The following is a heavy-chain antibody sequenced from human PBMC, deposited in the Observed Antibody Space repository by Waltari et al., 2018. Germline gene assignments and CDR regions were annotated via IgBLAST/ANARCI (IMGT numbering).Heavy chain of an antibody. CDR3: ARDLGYCSSTSCFPYYMDV. J-gene: IGHJ6*03. CDR2: ISYDGSNK. D-gene: IGHD2-2*01. CDR1: GFTFSSYA. Sequence: QVQLVESGGGVVQPGRSLRLSCAASGFTFSSYAMHWVRQAPGKGLEWVPVISYDGSNKYYADSVKGRFTISRDNSKNTLYLQMNSPRAEDTAVYYCARDLGYCSSTSCFPYYMDVWGKGTTVTISS. V-gene: IGHV3-30-3*01.